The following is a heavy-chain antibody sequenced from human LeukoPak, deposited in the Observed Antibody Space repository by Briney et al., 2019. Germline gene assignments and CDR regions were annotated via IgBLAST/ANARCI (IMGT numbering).Heavy chain of an antibody. CDR2: INHSGST. CDR3: ARGQPYDFWSGYYWYNWFDP. Sequence: SETLSLTCTVSGGSISSSSYYWSWIRQPPGKGLEWIGEINHSGSTNYNPSLKSRVTISVDTSKNQFSLKLSSVTAADTAVYYCARGQPYDFWSGYYWYNWFDPWGQGTLVTVSS. D-gene: IGHD3-3*01. J-gene: IGHJ5*02. CDR1: GGSISSSSYY. V-gene: IGHV4-39*07.